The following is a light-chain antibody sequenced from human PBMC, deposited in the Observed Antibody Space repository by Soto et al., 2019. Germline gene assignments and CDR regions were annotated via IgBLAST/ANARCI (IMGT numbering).Light chain of an antibody. CDR1: QSVSNN. CDR3: QQYNYWPPYT. J-gene: IGKJ2*01. V-gene: IGKV3-15*01. CDR2: GAS. Sequence: DTVMTQSPATLSVSPGERATLSCRASQSVSNNLAWYQQKPGQAPRLLIYGASTRATGIPARFSGSGSGTEFNLTISSLQSEDFAVYYCQQYNYWPPYTFGQGTKLEIK.